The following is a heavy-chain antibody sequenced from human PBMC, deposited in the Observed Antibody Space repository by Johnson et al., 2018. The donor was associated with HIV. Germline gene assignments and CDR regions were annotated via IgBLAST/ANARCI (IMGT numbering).Heavy chain of an antibody. Sequence: QVQLVESGGGLVRPGGSLRLSCAASAFTFSNAWMTWVRQAPGKVLEWVAVIWYDGTNKYYADSVKGLFTISRDNSKNMLYLQMNSLRAEDTAVYYCARSGPNWAFDFWGQGTMVTVSS. CDR1: AFTFSNAW. V-gene: IGHV3-33*08. J-gene: IGHJ3*01. CDR3: ARSGPNWAFDF. CDR2: IWYDGTNK. D-gene: IGHD1-1*01.